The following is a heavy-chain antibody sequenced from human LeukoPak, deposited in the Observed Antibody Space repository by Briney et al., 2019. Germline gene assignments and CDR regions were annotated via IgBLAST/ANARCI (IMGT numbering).Heavy chain of an antibody. J-gene: IGHJ3*02. CDR2: ISSSSSYI. CDR3: AREGYCSGGSCYSYGDAFDI. D-gene: IGHD2-15*01. CDR1: GFTVSNNY. V-gene: IGHV3-21*01. Sequence: GGSLRLSCAVSGFTVSNNYMNWVRQAPGKGLEWVSSISSSSSYIYYADSVKGRFTISRDNAKNTLYLQMNSLGAEDTAVYYCAREGYCSGGSCYSYGDAFDIWGQGTMVTVSS.